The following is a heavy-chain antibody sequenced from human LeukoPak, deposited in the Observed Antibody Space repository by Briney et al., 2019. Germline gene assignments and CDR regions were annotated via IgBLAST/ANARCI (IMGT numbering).Heavy chain of an antibody. CDR1: SESFSGYF. CDR2: INYSGST. CDR3: AREGGYSYGDAPLHFDY. D-gene: IGHD5-18*01. V-gene: IGHV4-34*01. Sequence: SETLSLTCAIYSESFSGYFWSWIRQPPGKGLEWIGEINYSGSTNYNPSLKSRVTISVDTSKNQFSLKLSSVTAADTAVYYCAREGGYSYGDAPLHFDYWGQGTLVTVSS. J-gene: IGHJ4*02.